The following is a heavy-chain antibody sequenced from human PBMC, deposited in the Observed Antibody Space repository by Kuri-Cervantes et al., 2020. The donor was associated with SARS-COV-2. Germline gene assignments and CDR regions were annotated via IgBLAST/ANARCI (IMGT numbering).Heavy chain of an antibody. Sequence: GGSLRLSCAASGFTFSSYSMNLVRRAPGKGLEWVSYISSSSSTIYYADSVKGRFTIPRDNAKNSLYLQMNSLRAEDTAVYYCARDLSSGLWAFDYWGQGTLVTVSS. CDR3: ARDLSSGLWAFDY. D-gene: IGHD5-18*01. CDR1: GFTFSSYS. V-gene: IGHV3-48*01. J-gene: IGHJ4*02. CDR2: ISSSSSTI.